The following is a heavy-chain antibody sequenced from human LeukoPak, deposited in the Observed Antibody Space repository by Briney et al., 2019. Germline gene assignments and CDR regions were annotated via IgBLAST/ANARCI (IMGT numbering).Heavy chain of an antibody. V-gene: IGHV3-23*01. CDR2: ISGSGGST. Sequence: GGSLRLSCAASGFTFSSYAMSWVRQAPGKGLGWVSAISGSGGSTYYADSVKGRFTISRDNSKNTLYLQMNSLRAEDTAVYYCASFTDYYDSSGYSFDYWGQGTLVTVSS. D-gene: IGHD3-22*01. CDR1: GFTFSSYA. CDR3: ASFTDYYDSSGYSFDY. J-gene: IGHJ4*02.